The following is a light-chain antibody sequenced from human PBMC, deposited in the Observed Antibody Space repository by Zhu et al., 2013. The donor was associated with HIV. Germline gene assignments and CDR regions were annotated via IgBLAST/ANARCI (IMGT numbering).Light chain of an antibody. CDR1: QSVSSY. V-gene: IGKV3-15*01. CDR3: QQYNNWPPFT. Sequence: EIVLTQSPATLSLSPGERATLSCRASQSVSSYLAWYQQKPGQAPRLLIYGASTRATGIPARFSGNGSGTEFTPTISSLQSEDFAVYSCQQYNNWPPFTFGPGTKVDIK. CDR2: GAS. J-gene: IGKJ3*01.